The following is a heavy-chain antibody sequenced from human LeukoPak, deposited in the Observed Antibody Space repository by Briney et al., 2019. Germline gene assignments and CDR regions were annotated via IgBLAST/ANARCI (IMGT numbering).Heavy chain of an antibody. D-gene: IGHD4-17*01. CDR2: INPHNGDT. CDR1: GYTFTSYG. J-gene: IGHJ3*02. V-gene: IGHV1-18*01. Sequence: ASVKVSCKASGYTFTSYGIIWARQAPGQGLDWMGWINPHNGDTDYAQNLRGRVTMTTDTSTSTAYMELRSLRSDDTAVYYCAREGGYGDYGDAFDIWGQGTMVTVSS. CDR3: AREGGYGDYGDAFDI.